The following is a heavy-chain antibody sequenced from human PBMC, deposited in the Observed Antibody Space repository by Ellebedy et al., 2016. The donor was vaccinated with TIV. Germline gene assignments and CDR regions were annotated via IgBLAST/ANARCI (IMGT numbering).Heavy chain of an antibody. V-gene: IGHV2-5*01. CDR2: IFWNGDK. J-gene: IGHJ6*02. CDR3: AHSTLTAAAPYYGMDV. CDR1: GFSLTTSGVR. Sequence: SGPTLVKPTQTLTLTCTLSGFSLTTSGVRVGWLRQPPGKAPEWLGIIFWNGDKRYSPALKSRLTITRDTSKNQVVLTMTNMDPVDTGTYYCAHSTLTAAAPYYGMDVWGQGTMVTVSS. D-gene: IGHD6-13*01.